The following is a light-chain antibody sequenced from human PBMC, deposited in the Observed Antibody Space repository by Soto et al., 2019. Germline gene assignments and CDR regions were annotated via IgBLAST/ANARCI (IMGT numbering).Light chain of an antibody. CDR2: SDN. CDR1: SSNIGSNT. J-gene: IGLJ1*01. Sequence: QSVLTQPPSASGTPGQRVTISCSGSSSNIGSNTVNWYQQLPGTAPKLLIYSDNQRPSGVPDRCSGSKSGTSASLAISGLQSDDESDYYCAAWDDSLNGYVFGTGTKVTVL. V-gene: IGLV1-44*01. CDR3: AAWDDSLNGYV.